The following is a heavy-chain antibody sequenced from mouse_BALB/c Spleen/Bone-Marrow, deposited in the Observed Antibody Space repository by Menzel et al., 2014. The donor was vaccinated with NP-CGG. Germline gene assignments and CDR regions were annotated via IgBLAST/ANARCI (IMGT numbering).Heavy chain of an antibody. V-gene: IGHV5-4*02. J-gene: IGHJ1*01. Sequence: EVKLMESGGGLVKPGGSLKLSCAASGFTFSDYYMYWVRQTPEKGLEWAATISDGGSYTYYPDSVKGRFTISRDNAKNSLYLQMTSLKSEDTAMYYCARDSYYYGSSYWYFDVWGAGTTVTVSS. CDR3: ARDSYYYGSSYWYFDV. CDR1: GFTFSDYY. CDR2: ISDGGSYT. D-gene: IGHD1-1*01.